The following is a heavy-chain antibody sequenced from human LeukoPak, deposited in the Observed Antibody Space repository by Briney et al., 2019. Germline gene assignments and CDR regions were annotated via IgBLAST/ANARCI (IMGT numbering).Heavy chain of an antibody. CDR2: FDPEDGET. CDR3: ATPPLYSSSWDFDY. J-gene: IGHJ4*02. CDR1: GYTLTELS. V-gene: IGHV1-24*01. Sequence: ASLKVSCKVSGYTLTELSMHWVRQAPGKGLEGMGGFDPEDGETIYAQKFQGRVTMTEDTSTDTAYMELSSLRSEDTAVYYCATPPLYSSSWDFDYWGQGTLVTVSS. D-gene: IGHD6-13*01.